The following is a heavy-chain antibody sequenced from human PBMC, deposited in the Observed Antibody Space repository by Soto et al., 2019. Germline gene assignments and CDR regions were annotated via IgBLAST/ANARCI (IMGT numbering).Heavy chain of an antibody. CDR1: GGSFSGYY. Sequence: SETLSLTCAVYGGSFSGYYWSWIRQAPGKGLEWIGYIYYSGSTNYNPSLKSRVTISVDTSKNQFSLKLSSVTAADTAVYYCARDLFRSGRFDPWGQGTLVTVSS. CDR2: IYYSGST. V-gene: IGHV4-59*01. CDR3: ARDLFRSGRFDP. J-gene: IGHJ5*02.